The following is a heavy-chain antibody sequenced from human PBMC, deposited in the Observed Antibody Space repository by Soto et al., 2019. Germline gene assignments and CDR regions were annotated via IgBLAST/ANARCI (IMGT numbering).Heavy chain of an antibody. CDR3: ARDPYDYDDTSGYYRH. CDR1: GFTFSTYK. D-gene: IGHD3-22*01. Sequence: EVQLVESGGGLVQPGGSLRLSCAASGFTFSTYKMNWVRQAPGKGLEWVSYISSSSSNIYYADSVKGRFTISRDNAKNSLYLQMNSLRDEDTAVYYCARDPYDYDDTSGYYRHWGQGTLVTVSS. J-gene: IGHJ4*02. V-gene: IGHV3-48*02. CDR2: ISSSSSNI.